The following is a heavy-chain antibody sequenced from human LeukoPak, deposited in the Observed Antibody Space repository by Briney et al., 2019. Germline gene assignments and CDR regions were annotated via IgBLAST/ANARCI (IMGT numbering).Heavy chain of an antibody. Sequence: SETLSLTCNVSGGSISSGSYYWGWIRQPPGKGLEWIGHIYASGRADYSPSLKSRVTISVDTSNNWFSLKLTSVTAADTAVYFCATDFSDDFYHNSFDIRGQGTMVTVSS. J-gene: IGHJ3*02. CDR1: GGSISSGSYY. D-gene: IGHD3/OR15-3a*01. CDR3: ATDFSDDFYHNSFDI. V-gene: IGHV4-39*01. CDR2: IYASGRA.